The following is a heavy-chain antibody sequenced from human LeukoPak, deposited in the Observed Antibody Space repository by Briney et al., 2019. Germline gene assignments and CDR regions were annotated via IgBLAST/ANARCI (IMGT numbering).Heavy chain of an antibody. J-gene: IGHJ4*02. Sequence: GASEKVSCTASGDSFSGYPVSWVRQAPGQGLQWVGGITPSSGSANYAQSFQGRATITTHESTATAYLDLSDLRSEDTAVYYCARGIAPGYFDFWGQGTLVTVSS. CDR1: GDSFSGYP. CDR2: ITPSSGSA. V-gene: IGHV1-69*05. D-gene: IGHD6-13*01. CDR3: ARGIAPGYFDF.